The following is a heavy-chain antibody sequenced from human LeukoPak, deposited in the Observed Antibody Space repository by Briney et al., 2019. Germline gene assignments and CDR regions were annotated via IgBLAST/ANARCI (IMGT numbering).Heavy chain of an antibody. CDR2: ISAGNGNT. V-gene: IGHV1-3*01. CDR1: GYTFTSYA. D-gene: IGHD1-26*01. CDR3: ARDSGSGNNDY. Sequence: ASVNVSFKASGYTFTSYAIHWVRQAPGQRLEWMGWISAGNGNTKYSQNFQGRVTFISNTSATIAFMELSSLRSEDAAVYYCARDSGSGNNDYWGQGTLVTVSS. J-gene: IGHJ4*02.